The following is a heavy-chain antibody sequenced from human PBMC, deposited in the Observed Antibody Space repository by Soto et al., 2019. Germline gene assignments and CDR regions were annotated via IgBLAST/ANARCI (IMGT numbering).Heavy chain of an antibody. D-gene: IGHD4-17*01. CDR1: GFTFSSYA. V-gene: IGHV3-23*01. CDR3: AKSPHRYGDYLSYYYYGMDV. J-gene: IGHJ6*02. Sequence: PGGSLRLSCAASGFTFSSYAMSWVRQAPGKGLEWVSAISGSGGSTYYADSVKGRFTISRDNSKNTLYLQMNSLRAEDTAVYYCAKSPHRYGDYLSYYYYGMDVWGQGTTVTVSS. CDR2: ISGSGGST.